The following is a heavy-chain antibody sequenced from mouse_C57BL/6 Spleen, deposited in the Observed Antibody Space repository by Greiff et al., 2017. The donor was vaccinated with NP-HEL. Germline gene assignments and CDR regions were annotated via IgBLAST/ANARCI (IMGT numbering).Heavy chain of an antibody. Sequence: EVQLQQSGAELVRPGASVKLSCTASGFNIKDDYMHWVKQRPEQGLEWIGWIDPENGDTEYASKFQGKATITADTSSNTAYLQLSSLTSEDTAVYYCTDYDDWFAYWGQGTLVTVSA. V-gene: IGHV14-4*01. CDR3: TDYDDWFAY. J-gene: IGHJ3*01. D-gene: IGHD2-4*01. CDR1: GFNIKDDY. CDR2: IDPENGDT.